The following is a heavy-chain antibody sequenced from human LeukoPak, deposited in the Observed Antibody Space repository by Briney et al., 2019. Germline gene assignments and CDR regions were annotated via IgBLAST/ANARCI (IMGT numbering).Heavy chain of an antibody. Sequence: GGSLRLSCAASGFTFSRDWMNWVRQAPGKTLEWVSAMSSSDDGRYYAASVRGRFTISRDTSRSTLYLQMNSLRAEDAAVYYCAKAPVTSCRGAFCYPFDYWGQGTLVTVSS. J-gene: IGHJ4*02. D-gene: IGHD2-15*01. CDR2: MSSSDDGR. V-gene: IGHV3-23*01. CDR3: AKAPVTSCRGAFCYPFDY. CDR1: GFTFSRDW.